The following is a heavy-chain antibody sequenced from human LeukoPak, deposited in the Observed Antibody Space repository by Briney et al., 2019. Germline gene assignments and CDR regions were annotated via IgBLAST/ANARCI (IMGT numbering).Heavy chain of an antibody. J-gene: IGHJ3*02. CDR1: GYTLTELS. V-gene: IGHV1-24*01. CDR3: ATDRGSSWYKGGDAFDI. Sequence: ASVKVSCKVSGYTLTELSMHWVRQAPGKGLEWMGGFDPEDGETIYAQKFQGRVTMTEDTSTDTACMELSSLRSEDTAVYYCATDRGSSWYKGGDAFDIWGQGTMVTVSS. CDR2: FDPEDGET. D-gene: IGHD6-13*01.